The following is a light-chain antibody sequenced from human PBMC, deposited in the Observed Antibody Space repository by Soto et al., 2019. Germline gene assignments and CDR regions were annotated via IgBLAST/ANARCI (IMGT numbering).Light chain of an antibody. J-gene: IGKJ1*01. CDR2: AAS. CDR3: QQSYSAPVT. Sequence: DIQMTQSPSSLSAYVGDRVTITCRASQSISKYENWYQQKPGNAPNLLIYAASSLQGGVPSRFSGSGSGTQFTLTINSLQPEDFATYYCQQSYSAPVTFGQGTKVEIK. CDR1: QSISKY. V-gene: IGKV1-39*01.